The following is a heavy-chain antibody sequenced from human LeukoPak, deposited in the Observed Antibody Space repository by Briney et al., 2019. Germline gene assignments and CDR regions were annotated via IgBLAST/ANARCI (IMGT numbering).Heavy chain of an antibody. CDR2: ISGSGGST. CDR3: AKEPRRIYCSGGSCSFDY. Sequence: GGSLRLSCAASDFSFITYAMSWVRQAPGKGLEWVSAISGSGGSTYYADSVKGRFTISRDNSKNTLYLQMNSLRAEDTAVYYCAKEPRRIYCSGGSCSFDYWGQGTLVTVSS. V-gene: IGHV3-23*01. D-gene: IGHD2-15*01. CDR1: DFSFITYA. J-gene: IGHJ4*02.